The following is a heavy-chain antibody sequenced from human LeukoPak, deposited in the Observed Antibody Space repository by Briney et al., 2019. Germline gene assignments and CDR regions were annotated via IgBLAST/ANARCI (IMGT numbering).Heavy chain of an antibody. CDR1: GFTFSSYS. Sequence: GGSLRLSCAASGFTFSSYSMNWVRQAPGKGLEWVSYNSSRSSNIYYADSVKGRFTISRDNAKNSLYLQMNSLRAEDTAVYYCARIPGGYYYGMDVWGQGTTVTVSS. CDR2: NSSRSSNI. J-gene: IGHJ6*02. V-gene: IGHV3-48*01. CDR3: ARIPGGYYYGMDV. D-gene: IGHD3-16*01.